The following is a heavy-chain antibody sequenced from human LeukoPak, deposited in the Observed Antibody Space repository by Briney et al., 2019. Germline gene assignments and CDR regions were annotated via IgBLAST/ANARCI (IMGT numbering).Heavy chain of an antibody. CDR1: GGTFSSYA. J-gene: IGHJ5*02. D-gene: IGHD5-24*01. Sequence: SVKVSCKASGGTFSSYAISWVRQAPGRGLEWMGGIIPIFGTANYAQKFQGRVTITTDESTSTAYMELSSLRSEDTAVYYCARDGWRRDGYNSGDWFDPWGQGTLVTVSS. CDR2: IIPIFGTA. CDR3: ARDGWRRDGYNSGDWFDP. V-gene: IGHV1-69*05.